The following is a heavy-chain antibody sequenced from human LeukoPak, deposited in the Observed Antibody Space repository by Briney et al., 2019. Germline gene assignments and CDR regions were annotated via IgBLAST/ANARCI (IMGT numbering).Heavy chain of an antibody. Sequence: PSETLSLTCTVSGGSISSYYWTWIRQPPGKGLEWIGYISYSGSSNYNPSLKSRVTISVDTSKNQFSLKLSSVTAADTAVYYCARTPFNYGVYYFDYWGQGTLVTVSS. D-gene: IGHD3-16*01. CDR2: ISYSGSS. V-gene: IGHV4-59*01. J-gene: IGHJ4*02. CDR1: GGSISSYY. CDR3: ARTPFNYGVYYFDY.